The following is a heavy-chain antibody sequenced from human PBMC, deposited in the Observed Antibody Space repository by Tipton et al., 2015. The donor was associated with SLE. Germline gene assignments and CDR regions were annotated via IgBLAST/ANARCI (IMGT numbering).Heavy chain of an antibody. CDR3: VKDRLRWQGGAFDI. J-gene: IGHJ3*02. D-gene: IGHD4-23*01. CDR2: ISYDGSNK. Sequence: SLRLSCAASGFTFSSYGMHWVRQAPGKGLEWVAVISYDGSNKYYADSVKGRFTISRDNSKNTLYLQMSSLRAEDTAVYYCVKDRLRWQGGAFDIWGQGTMVTVSS. V-gene: IGHV3-30*18. CDR1: GFTFSSYG.